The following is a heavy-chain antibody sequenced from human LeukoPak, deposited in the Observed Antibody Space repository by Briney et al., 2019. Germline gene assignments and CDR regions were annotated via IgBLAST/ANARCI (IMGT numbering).Heavy chain of an antibody. D-gene: IGHD3-10*01. CDR2: IYYSGST. CDR3: ARATLLWFGELFISFDY. Sequence: SETLSLTCTVSGGSVSSGSYYWSWIRQPPGKGLEWIGYIYYSGSTNYNPSLKSRVTISVDTSKNQFSLKLSSVTAADTAVYYCARATLLWFGELFISFDYWGQGTLVTVPS. V-gene: IGHV4-61*01. CDR1: GGSVSSGSYY. J-gene: IGHJ4*02.